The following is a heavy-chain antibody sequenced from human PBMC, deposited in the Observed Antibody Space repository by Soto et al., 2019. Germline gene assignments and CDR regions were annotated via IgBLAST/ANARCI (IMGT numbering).Heavy chain of an antibody. V-gene: IGHV3-30*18. CDR3: AKSIAALWGRNYYYGMDV. CDR1: GFTFSSYG. J-gene: IGHJ6*02. Sequence: GGSLRLSCAASGFTFSSYGMHWVRQAPGKGLEWVAVISYDGSNKYYADSVKGRFTISRDNSKNTLYLQMNSLRAEDTAVYYCAKSIAALWGRNYYYGMDVWGQGTTVTVSS. CDR2: ISYDGSNK. D-gene: IGHD6-6*01.